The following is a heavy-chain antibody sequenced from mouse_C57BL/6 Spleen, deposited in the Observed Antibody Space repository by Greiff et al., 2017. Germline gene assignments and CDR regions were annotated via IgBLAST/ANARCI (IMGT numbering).Heavy chain of an antibody. CDR2: IYPGSGNT. Sequence: VQLQQSGAELVRPGASVKLSCKASGYTFTDYYINWVKQRPGQGLEWIARIYPGSGNTYYNEKFKGKATLTAEKSSSTAYMQLSSLTSEDSAVYFCARVRAYDGYWFAYWGQGTLVTVSA. J-gene: IGHJ3*01. V-gene: IGHV1-76*01. CDR3: ARVRAYDGYWFAY. D-gene: IGHD2-3*01. CDR1: GYTFTDYY.